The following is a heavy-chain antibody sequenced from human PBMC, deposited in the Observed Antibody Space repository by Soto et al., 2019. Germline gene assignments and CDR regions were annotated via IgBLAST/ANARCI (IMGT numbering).Heavy chain of an antibody. D-gene: IGHD1-26*01. CDR2: IYWDDDK. Sequence: QITLKESGPTLVKPTQTLTLTCTFSGFSLTTGSEGVGWVRQPPGKALEWLAHIYWDDDKRYSPSLRSRLTTXKDPSQKQVVLTMTTMDPVDTATYSCGYSPVIVGINGWFDPWGQGTLVTVSS. V-gene: IGHV2-5*02. J-gene: IGHJ5*02. CDR1: GFSLTTGSEG. CDR3: GYSPVIVGINGWFDP.